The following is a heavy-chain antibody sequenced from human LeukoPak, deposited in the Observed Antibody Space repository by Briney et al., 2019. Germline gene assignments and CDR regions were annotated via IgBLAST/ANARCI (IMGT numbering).Heavy chain of an antibody. CDR3: TTSGGSFSRY. Sequence: PGGSLRLPCEASGLTFSNAWMAWLRPAPGKGLVFVGRIRNKSDGGTADSAHPLKGRFTISRDDSTNTLYLQMNSLETEDTAVYYCTTSGGSFSRYWGQGTLVTVSS. CDR2: IRNKSDGGTA. J-gene: IGHJ4*02. CDR1: GLTFSNAW. V-gene: IGHV3-15*01. D-gene: IGHD1-26*01.